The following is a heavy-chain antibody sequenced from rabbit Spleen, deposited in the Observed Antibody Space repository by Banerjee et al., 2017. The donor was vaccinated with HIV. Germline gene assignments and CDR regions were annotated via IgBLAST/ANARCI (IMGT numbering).Heavy chain of an antibody. CDR1: GFDFSKYG. J-gene: IGHJ6*01. CDR2: IEPIFGNT. CDR3: ARDGTGGSYFAL. V-gene: IGHV1S47*01. D-gene: IGHD8-1*01. Sequence: QQQLVESGGGLVKPGASLTLSCKASGFDFSKYGVSWVRQAPGKGLEWIGYIEPIFGNTYYANWVNGRFTISSHNAQNTLYLQLSSLTAADTATYFCARDGTGGSYFALWGPGTLVTVS.